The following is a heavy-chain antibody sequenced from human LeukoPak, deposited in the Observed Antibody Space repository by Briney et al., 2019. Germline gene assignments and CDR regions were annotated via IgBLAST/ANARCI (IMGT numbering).Heavy chain of an antibody. CDR1: GGSISTYY. J-gene: IGHJ6*03. D-gene: IGHD4-11*01. V-gene: IGHV4-59*01. CDR2: IYYSGST. Sequence: SETLSLTCTVSGGSISTYYWSWIRQPPGKGLEWIGYIYYSGSTNYNPSLKSRVIISVDTSKNQFSLKVTSVTAADTAVYFCARGRVSSSTWYSTYYYFFYMDFWGKGTTVTVSS. CDR3: ARGRVSSSTWYSTYYYFFYMDF.